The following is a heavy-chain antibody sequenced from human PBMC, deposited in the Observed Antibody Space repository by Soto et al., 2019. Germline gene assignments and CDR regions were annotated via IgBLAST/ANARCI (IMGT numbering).Heavy chain of an antibody. CDR1: GGSISSGGYS. D-gene: IGHD4-17*01. J-gene: IGHJ5*02. CDR3: ARAFMTTVTTYNWFDP. CDR2: IYHSGST. Sequence: NPSETLSLTCAVSGGSISSGGYSWSWIRQPPGKGLEWIGYIYHSGSTYYNPSLKSRVTISVGRSKNQFSLKLSSATAADTAVYYCARAFMTTVTTYNWFDPWGQGTLVTVSS. V-gene: IGHV4-30-2*01.